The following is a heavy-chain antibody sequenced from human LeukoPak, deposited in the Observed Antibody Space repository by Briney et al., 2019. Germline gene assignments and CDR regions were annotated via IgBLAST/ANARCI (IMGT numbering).Heavy chain of an antibody. D-gene: IGHD2-2*01. J-gene: IGHJ4*02. CDR1: GYSFTGYY. V-gene: IGHV1-2*02. CDR2: INPNSGDT. CDR3: ARDGSWSSISYSDY. Sequence: GASVKVSCKPSGYSFTGYYIHWVRQAPGQGLEWMGWINPNSGDTKYEQRFQGRVTMTRDTSISTAYMELTRLRSDDAAVYFCARDGSWSSISYSDYWGQGTLVTVSS.